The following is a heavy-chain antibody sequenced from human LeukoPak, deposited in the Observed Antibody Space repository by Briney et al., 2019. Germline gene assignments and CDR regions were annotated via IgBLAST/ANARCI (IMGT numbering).Heavy chain of an antibody. V-gene: IGHV3-23*01. CDR1: GFTFSNYA. J-gene: IGHJ5*02. CDR3: ANWGFSDRSGDNFLP. Sequence: QTGGSLRLSCEASGFTFSNYAMSWVRQAPGKGLEWVATVTSSGRRTYYADSVQGRFTISRDNSNNTLFLQVNSLRADDTAVHHCANWGFSDRSGDNFLPWGQGTLVTVSS. CDR2: VTSSGRRT. D-gene: IGHD3-22*01.